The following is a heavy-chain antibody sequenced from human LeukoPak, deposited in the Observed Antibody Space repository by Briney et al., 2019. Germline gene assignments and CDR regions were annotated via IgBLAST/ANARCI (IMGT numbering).Heavy chain of an antibody. J-gene: IGHJ6*02. CDR1: GFTFSSNA. CDR2: ITYDGSNK. Sequence: GGSLRLSCAASGFTFSSNAMHWVRQAPGKGLEWVAVITYDGSNKYYADSVKGRFTISRDNSKNTLYLQMNSLRAEDTAVYYCARGFYSHYYGMDVWGQGTTVTVSS. CDR3: ARGFYSHYYGMDV. V-gene: IGHV3-30-3*01.